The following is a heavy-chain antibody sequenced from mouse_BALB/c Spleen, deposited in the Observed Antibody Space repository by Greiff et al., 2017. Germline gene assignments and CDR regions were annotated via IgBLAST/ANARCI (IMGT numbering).Heavy chain of an antibody. CDR1: GFAFSSYD. V-gene: IGHV5-12-1*01. D-gene: IGHD1-1*01. Sequence: EVKVVESGGGLVKPGGSLKLSCAASGFAFSSYDMSWVRQTPEKRLEWVAYISSGGGSTYYPDTVKGRFTISRDNAKNTLYLQMSSLKSEDTAMYYCARHNYYGTFDYWGQGTTLTVSS. J-gene: IGHJ2*01. CDR3: ARHNYYGTFDY. CDR2: ISSGGGST.